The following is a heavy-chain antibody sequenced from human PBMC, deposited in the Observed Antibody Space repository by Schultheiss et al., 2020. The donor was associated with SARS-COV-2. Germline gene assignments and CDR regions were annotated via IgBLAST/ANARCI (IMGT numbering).Heavy chain of an antibody. CDR2: IYHSGST. J-gene: IGHJ4*02. D-gene: IGHD3-3*01. Sequence: SQTLTLTCTVSGGSISSGGYYWSWIRQPPGKGLEWIGEIYHSGSTNYNPSLKSRVTISVDTSKNQFSLKLSSVTAADTAVYYCALGGIFGVVTPDYWGQGTLVTVSS. V-gene: IGHV4-61*08. CDR3: ALGGIFGVVTPDY. CDR1: GGSISSGGYY.